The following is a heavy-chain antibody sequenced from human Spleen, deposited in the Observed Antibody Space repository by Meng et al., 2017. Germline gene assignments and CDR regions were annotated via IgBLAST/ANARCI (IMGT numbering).Heavy chain of an antibody. CDR2: ISGSGGST. CDR1: GFTFSSYA. D-gene: IGHD3-10*01. Sequence: GESLKISCAASGFTFSSYAMSWVRQAPGKGLEWVSAISGSGGSTYYADSVKGRFTISRDNAKNSLYLQLNSLRAEDTAVYYCATYYSGSGSYYTNWFDPWGQGTLVTVSS. CDR3: ATYYSGSGSYYTNWFDP. V-gene: IGHV3-23*01. J-gene: IGHJ5*02.